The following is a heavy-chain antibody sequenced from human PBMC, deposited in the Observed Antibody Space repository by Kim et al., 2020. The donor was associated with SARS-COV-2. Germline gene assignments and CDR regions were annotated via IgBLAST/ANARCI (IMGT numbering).Heavy chain of an antibody. CDR2: ISSGSTDI. Sequence: GGSLRLSCAASGFTFSSYNMNWVRQAPGKGLEWVSSISSGSTDIYYAGSVKGRFTISRDSAKNSLYLQMNSLRAEDTAVYYCARDSYYYDSGSQRGYCGMDVWGQGTTVTVSS. D-gene: IGHD3-10*01. CDR3: ARDSYYYDSGSQRGYCGMDV. J-gene: IGHJ6*02. V-gene: IGHV3-21*01. CDR1: GFTFSSYN.